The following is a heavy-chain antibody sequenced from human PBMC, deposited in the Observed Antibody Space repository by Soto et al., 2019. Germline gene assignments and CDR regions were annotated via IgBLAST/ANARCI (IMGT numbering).Heavy chain of an antibody. D-gene: IGHD2-15*01. CDR1: GFTFSSYG. CDR2: ISYDGSNK. CDR3: AREIDTVVAY. J-gene: IGHJ4*02. V-gene: IGHV3-30*03. Sequence: GGSLRLSCAASGFTFSSYGMHWVRQAPGKWLEWVAVISYDGSNKYYADSVKGRFTISRDNSKNTLYLQMNSLRAEDTAVYYCAREIDTVVAYWGQGTLVTVSS.